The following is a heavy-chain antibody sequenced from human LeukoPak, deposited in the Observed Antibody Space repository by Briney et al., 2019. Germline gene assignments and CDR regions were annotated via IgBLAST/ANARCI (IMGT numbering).Heavy chain of an antibody. CDR1: GFTFSSYG. V-gene: IGHV3-30*02. J-gene: IGHJ6*03. Sequence: GGSLRLSCAASGFTFSSYGMHWVRQAPGKGLEWVAFIRYDGSNKYYADSVKGRFTISRDNSKNTLYLQMNSLRAEDTAIYYCAKNGDRGAYCSGGSCYPYFYYYMDVWGKGTTVTISS. D-gene: IGHD2-15*01. CDR3: AKNGDRGAYCSGGSCYPYFYYYMDV. CDR2: IRYDGSNK.